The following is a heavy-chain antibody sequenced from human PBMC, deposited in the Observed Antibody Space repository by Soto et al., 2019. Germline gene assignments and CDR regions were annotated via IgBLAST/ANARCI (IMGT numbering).Heavy chain of an antibody. CDR2: INHSGST. V-gene: IGHV4-34*01. J-gene: IGHJ6*02. D-gene: IGHD3-10*01. CDR3: ARGWGTYYYGSGKGVYYCYGMDV. Sequence: QVQLQQWGAGLLKPSETLSLTCAVYGGSFSGYYWSWIRQPPGKGLEWIGEINHSGSTNYNPSLKSRVTISVDTSKNQFSLALSSVTAADTAVYYCARGWGTYYYGSGKGVYYCYGMDVWGQGTTVTVSS. CDR1: GGSFSGYY.